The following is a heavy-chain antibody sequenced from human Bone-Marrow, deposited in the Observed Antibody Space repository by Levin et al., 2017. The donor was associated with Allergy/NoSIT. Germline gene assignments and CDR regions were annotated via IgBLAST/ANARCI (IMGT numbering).Heavy chain of an antibody. Sequence: QTFSLTCTFSGFSLRTRGVGVGWIRQPPGKALEWLALIYWDGDERFSPSLENRLTVTKDTSKNQVALTMTDMDPVDTATYYCAHKLTVAAYFDYWGQGTLVTVSS. CDR3: AHKLTVAAYFDY. J-gene: IGHJ4*02. V-gene: IGHV2-5*02. D-gene: IGHD6-19*01. CDR2: IYWDGDE. CDR1: GFSLRTRGVG.